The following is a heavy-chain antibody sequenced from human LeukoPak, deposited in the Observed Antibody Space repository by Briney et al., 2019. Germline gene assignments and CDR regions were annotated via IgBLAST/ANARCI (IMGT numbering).Heavy chain of an antibody. D-gene: IGHD4/OR15-4a*01. Sequence: GGSLRLSCAASGFTFSDYYMSWIRQAPGKGLEWVSYISSSSSYTNYADSVKGRFTISRDNAKNSLYLQMNSLRAEDTAVYYCASPTMDGRLYYFDYWGQGTLVTVSS. V-gene: IGHV3-11*06. CDR2: ISSSSSYT. J-gene: IGHJ4*02. CDR1: GFTFSDYY. CDR3: ASPTMDGRLYYFDY.